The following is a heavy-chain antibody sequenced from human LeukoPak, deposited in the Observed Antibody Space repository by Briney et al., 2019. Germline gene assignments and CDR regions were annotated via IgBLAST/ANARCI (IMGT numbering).Heavy chain of an antibody. V-gene: IGHV1-46*01. CDR3: ARDQLCVTTGELDY. CDR2: INPSGGST. Sequence: ASVKVSCKASGGTFSSYAISWVRQAPGQGLEWMGIINPSGGSTSYAQKFQGRVTMTRDTSTSTVYMELSSLRSEDTAVYYCARDQLCVTTGELDYWGQGTLVTVSS. J-gene: IGHJ4*02. CDR1: GGTFSSYA. D-gene: IGHD3-16*01.